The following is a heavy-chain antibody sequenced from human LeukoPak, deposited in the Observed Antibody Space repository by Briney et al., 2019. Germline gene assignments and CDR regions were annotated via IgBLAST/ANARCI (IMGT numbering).Heavy chain of an antibody. CDR1: EFTFSSHS. D-gene: IGHD2-2*01. V-gene: IGHV3-21*01. Sequence: GGSLRLSCAASEFTFSSHSMNWVRQAPGEGLEWVSSISRSGGHIFYAHSLKGRLTISRDNAKNSLYLQMNSLRAEDTAVYFCARSLKVSAALDVFDIWGQGTMVTVSS. J-gene: IGHJ3*02. CDR3: ARSLKVSAALDVFDI. CDR2: ISRSGGHI.